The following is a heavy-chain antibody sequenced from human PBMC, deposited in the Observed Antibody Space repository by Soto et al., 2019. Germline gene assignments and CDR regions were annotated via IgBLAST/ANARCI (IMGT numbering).Heavy chain of an antibody. V-gene: IGHV5-51*01. CDR1: GYIFTNYC. J-gene: IGHJ4*02. Sequence: PGESLKISCKGSGYIFTNYCLGWVLQMPGKGLEWMGIIYPGDSDTRYRPSFQGQVTISADKSNGTAYLQWSSLKASDTAMYYCARPSGTSGWYDYWGQGTLVTVSS. CDR3: ARPSGTSGWYDY. CDR2: IYPGDSDT. D-gene: IGHD6-19*01.